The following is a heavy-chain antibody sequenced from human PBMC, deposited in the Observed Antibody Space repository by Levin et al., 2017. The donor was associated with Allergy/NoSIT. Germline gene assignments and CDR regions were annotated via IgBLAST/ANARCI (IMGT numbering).Heavy chain of an antibody. V-gene: IGHV3-30*18. Sequence: PGGSLRLSCAASGFTFSSYGMHWVRQAPGKGLEWVAVISYDGSNKYYADSVKGRFTISRDNSKNTLYLQMNSLRAEDTAVYYCAKDMGSSWYSSSLNPFDYWGQGTLVTVSS. CDR1: GFTFSSYG. D-gene: IGHD6-13*01. CDR3: AKDMGSSWYSSSLNPFDY. CDR2: ISYDGSNK. J-gene: IGHJ4*02.